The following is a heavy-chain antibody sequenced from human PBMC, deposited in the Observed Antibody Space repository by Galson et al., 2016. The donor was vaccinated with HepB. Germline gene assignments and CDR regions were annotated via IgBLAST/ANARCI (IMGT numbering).Heavy chain of an antibody. D-gene: IGHD6-19*01. Sequence: SLRLSCAASGFTFSSYAMSWVRQAPGKGLEWVSAINGAVTYYADSVKGRFTISRDNTENTLYLQMTSLRAEDTAVYYCARAYRYGTGWYGRNDCWGQGTLDTVSS. CDR3: ARAYRYGTGWYGRNDC. J-gene: IGHJ4*02. V-gene: IGHV3-23*01. CDR1: GFTFSSYA. CDR2: INGAVT.